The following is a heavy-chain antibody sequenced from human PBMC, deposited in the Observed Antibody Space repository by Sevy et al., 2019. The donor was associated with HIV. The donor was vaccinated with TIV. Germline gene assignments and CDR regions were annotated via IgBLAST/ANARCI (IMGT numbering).Heavy chain of an antibody. CDR1: GFTFSNAW. J-gene: IGHJ4*02. CDR2: IKGKIYDGTI. V-gene: IGHV3-15*01. Sequence: GGSLRLSCAASGFTFSNAWMSWVRQAPGKGLEWVGRIKGKIYDGTIDYSEPVKGRFSISRDDSKSTRYLQMNSLKTEDTAVYYCTTASWSQEDYYNYWGQGTRVTVSS. D-gene: IGHD6-13*01. CDR3: TTASWSQEDYYNY.